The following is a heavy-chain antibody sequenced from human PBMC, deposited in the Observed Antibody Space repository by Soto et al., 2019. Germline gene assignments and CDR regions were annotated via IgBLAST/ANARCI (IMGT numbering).Heavy chain of an antibody. Sequence: CMTLSSAASGFTVSIYGVRWVRQAPGKGLEWVVVISYDGSNKYYADAMKGRFTINTDNSKNTLYMQMNSLRAEDTAVYYCAKDFYEFWSGPYYYYGMDVWGQGTTVTVSS. D-gene: IGHD3-3*01. CDR1: GFTVSIYG. CDR2: ISYDGSNK. V-gene: IGHV3-30*18. J-gene: IGHJ6*02. CDR3: AKDFYEFWSGPYYYYGMDV.